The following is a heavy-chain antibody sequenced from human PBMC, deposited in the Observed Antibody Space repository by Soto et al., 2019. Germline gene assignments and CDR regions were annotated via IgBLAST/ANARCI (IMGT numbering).Heavy chain of an antibody. Sequence: QVQLVESGGGVVQPGRSLRLSCAASGFTFSSYAMHWVRQAPGKGLEWVAVISYDGSNKYYADSVKGRFTISRDNSKNTLYLQMNSLRAEDTAVYYCAREVVVAAASNYYYGMDVWGQGTTVTVSS. CDR2: ISYDGSNK. V-gene: IGHV3-30-3*01. D-gene: IGHD2-15*01. CDR1: GFTFSSYA. CDR3: AREVVVAAASNYYYGMDV. J-gene: IGHJ6*02.